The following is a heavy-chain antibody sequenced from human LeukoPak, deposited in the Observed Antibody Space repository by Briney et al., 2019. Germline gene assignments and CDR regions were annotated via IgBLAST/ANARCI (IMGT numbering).Heavy chain of an antibody. CDR2: IIPILGIA. CDR1: GGTFSNYA. Sequence: SVKVSCKASGGTFSNYAINWVRQAPGQGLEWMGRIIPILGIANYAQKFQGRVTITADKSTSTAYMELRSLRSDDTAAYYCARDASGSYEPGDYWGQGTLVTVSS. V-gene: IGHV1-69*04. J-gene: IGHJ4*02. CDR3: ARDASGSYEPGDY. D-gene: IGHD1-26*01.